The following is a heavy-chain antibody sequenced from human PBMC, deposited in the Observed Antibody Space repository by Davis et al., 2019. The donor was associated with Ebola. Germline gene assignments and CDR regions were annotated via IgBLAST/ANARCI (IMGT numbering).Heavy chain of an antibody. Sequence: GESLKISCAASGFTFSNYWMHWVRQTPGKGLVWVSHITKDGLSTSYADSVKGRFTISRDNAKNTLYLQMNSLRAEDTAVYYCAREMRGLGALDLWGQGTMVAVSS. V-gene: IGHV3-74*01. J-gene: IGHJ3*01. CDR1: GFTFSNYW. D-gene: IGHD3-16*01. CDR3: AREMRGLGALDL. CDR2: ITKDGLST.